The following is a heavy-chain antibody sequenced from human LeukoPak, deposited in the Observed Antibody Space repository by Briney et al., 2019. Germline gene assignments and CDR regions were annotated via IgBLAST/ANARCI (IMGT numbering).Heavy chain of an antibody. CDR3: ARDPYIVGATTPADY. CDR1: GYTLTELS. J-gene: IGHJ4*02. D-gene: IGHD1-26*01. Sequence: ASVKVSCKVSGYTLTELSMHWVRQAPGKGLEWMGGFDPEDGETIYAQKFQGRVTMTTDTSTSTAYMELRSLRSDDTAVYYCARDPYIVGATTPADYWGQGTLVTVSS. V-gene: IGHV1-24*01. CDR2: FDPEDGET.